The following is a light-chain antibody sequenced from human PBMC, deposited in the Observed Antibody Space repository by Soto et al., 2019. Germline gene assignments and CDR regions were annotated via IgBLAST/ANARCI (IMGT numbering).Light chain of an antibody. CDR3: QQYNDYSYT. J-gene: IGKJ2*01. CDR2: KAS. Sequence: DLQMTQSPSTLSASVGDRVTFTCRASQTINSWLAWYQQKPGKAPKLLIYKASSLGSGVPSRFSGSGSGTEFTLTISSLQPDDFASYYCQQYNDYSYTFGQGTKLEIK. V-gene: IGKV1-5*03. CDR1: QTINSW.